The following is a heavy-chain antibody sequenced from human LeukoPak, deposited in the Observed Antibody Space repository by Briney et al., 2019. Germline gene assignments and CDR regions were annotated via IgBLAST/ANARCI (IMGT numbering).Heavy chain of an antibody. V-gene: IGHV3-23*01. CDR2: ISGSGDST. J-gene: IGHJ3*02. CDR1: GFTFSSYV. Sequence: GESLRLSCAASGFTFSSYVMSWVRQAPGKGLEWVSAISGSGDSTYYADSVKGRFTISRDNSKNTLFLQMNSLRAEDTAVYYCAKDGYYDFWSGHAFDIWGQGTMVTVSS. D-gene: IGHD3-3*01. CDR3: AKDGYYDFWSGHAFDI.